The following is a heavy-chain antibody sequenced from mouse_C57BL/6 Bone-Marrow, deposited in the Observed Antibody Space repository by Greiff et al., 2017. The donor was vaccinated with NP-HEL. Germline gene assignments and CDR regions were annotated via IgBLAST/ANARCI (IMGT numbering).Heavy chain of an antibody. CDR1: GFTFSSYA. Sequence: EVKLVESGGGLVKPGGSLKLSCAASGFTFSSYAMSWVRQTPEKRLEWVATISDGGSYTYYPDNVKGRFTISRDNAKNNLYLQMSTLKSEDTAMYYCASQSYVSIPGDDWGQGTTLTVSS. D-gene: IGHD1-1*01. J-gene: IGHJ2*01. CDR3: ASQSYVSIPGDD. CDR2: ISDGGSYT. V-gene: IGHV5-4*03.